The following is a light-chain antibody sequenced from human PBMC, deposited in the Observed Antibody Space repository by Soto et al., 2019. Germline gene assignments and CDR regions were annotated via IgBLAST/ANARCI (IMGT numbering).Light chain of an antibody. J-gene: IGKJ1*01. CDR1: QSVSSN. CDR3: QQYNNWPGT. Sequence: EIVMTQSPATLSVSPGERATLSCRASQSVSSNLAWYQQKPGQAPRLLIYGASTRATGIPARFSGSGSGTEFTLPLSSLQSEDFAVYSCQQYNNWPGTFGQGTKVEIK. CDR2: GAS. V-gene: IGKV3-15*01.